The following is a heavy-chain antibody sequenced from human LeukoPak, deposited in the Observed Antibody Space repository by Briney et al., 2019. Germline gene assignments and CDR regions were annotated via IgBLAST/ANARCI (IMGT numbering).Heavy chain of an antibody. J-gene: IGHJ4*02. V-gene: IGHV3-53*01. Sequence: GGSLRLSCAASGFTVSNNYMSWVRQAPGKGLEWVSVIYSGGSTYYADSVKGRFTISRDNSKNTLYLQMNSLRAEDTAVYYCARSSSRELDFDYWGQGTLVTVSS. CDR1: GFTVSNNY. CDR2: IYSGGST. CDR3: ARSSSRELDFDY. D-gene: IGHD1-1*01.